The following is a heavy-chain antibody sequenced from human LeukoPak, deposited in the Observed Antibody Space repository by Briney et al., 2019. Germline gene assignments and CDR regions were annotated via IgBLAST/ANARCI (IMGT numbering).Heavy chain of an antibody. CDR2: ISSSSSSTV. CDR1: GFSFSDYD. V-gene: IGHV3-48*02. J-gene: IGHJ4*02. CDR3: ARRFDH. Sequence: GGSLRLSCAASGFSFSDYDMNWVRQAPGKGLEWISYISSSSSSTVYYADSVKGRFTISRDNAKNSLYLQMNSLRDDDTAVYYCARRFDHWGQGTLVTVSS.